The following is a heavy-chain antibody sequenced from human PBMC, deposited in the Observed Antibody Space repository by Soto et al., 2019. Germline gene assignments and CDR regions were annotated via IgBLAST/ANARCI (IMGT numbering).Heavy chain of an antibody. CDR1: GGSISSGDYY. D-gene: IGHD1-1*01. J-gene: IGHJ6*02. Sequence: PSETLSLTCTVSGGSISSGDYYWSWIRQPPGKGLEWIGYIYYSGSTYYNPSLKSRVTISVDTSKNQFSLKLSSVTAADTAVYYCARDPTGTRSYYGMDVWGQGTTVTVSS. V-gene: IGHV4-30-4*01. CDR2: IYYSGST. CDR3: ARDPTGTRSYYGMDV.